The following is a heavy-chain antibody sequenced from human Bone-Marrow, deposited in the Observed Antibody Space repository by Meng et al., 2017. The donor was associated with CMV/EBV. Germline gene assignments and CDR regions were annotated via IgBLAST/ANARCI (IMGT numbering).Heavy chain of an antibody. V-gene: IGHV1-2*02. Sequence: ASVKVSCKASGGTFSSYTISWVRQAPGQGLEWMGWINPNSGGTNYAQKFQGRVTMTGDTSTNSAYMELSSLRFDDTAVYYCARIDNNFDFWGQGTLVTVSS. CDR2: INPNSGGT. J-gene: IGHJ4*02. D-gene: IGHD1-14*01. CDR1: GGTFSSYT. CDR3: ARIDNNFDF.